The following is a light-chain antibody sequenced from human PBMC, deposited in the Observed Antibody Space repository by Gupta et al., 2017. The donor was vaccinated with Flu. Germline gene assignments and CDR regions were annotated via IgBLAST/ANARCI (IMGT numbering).Light chain of an antibody. J-gene: IGKJ3*01. CDR3: QEDKDWPRT. Sequence: PDTLFASPGERVTLSGRASESVGSNLDWYQQKPGQAPRLLIYGASTRDTDIPGRFSGSGSGKEFSLTITSRQSEDFAIYYCQEDKDWPRTFGQGTKVDIK. CDR2: GAS. V-gene: IGKV3-15*01. CDR1: ESVGSN.